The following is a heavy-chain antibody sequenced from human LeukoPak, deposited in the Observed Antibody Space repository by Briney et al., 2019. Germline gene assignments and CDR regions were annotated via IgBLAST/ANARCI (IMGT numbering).Heavy chain of an antibody. Sequence: SETLSLTCTVSGGSISSYYWSWIRQPPGKGLEWIGYIYYSGSTNYSPSLKSRVTISVDTSKNQFSLKLSSVTAADTAVYYCAREVAGTDYRGQGTLVTVSS. CDR2: IYYSGST. V-gene: IGHV4-59*01. D-gene: IGHD6-19*01. J-gene: IGHJ4*02. CDR3: AREVAGTDY. CDR1: GGSISSYY.